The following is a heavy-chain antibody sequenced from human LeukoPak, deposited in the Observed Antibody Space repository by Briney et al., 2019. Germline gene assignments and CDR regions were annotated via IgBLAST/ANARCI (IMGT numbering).Heavy chain of an antibody. CDR3: ARVEWARGNDY. CDR1: GFTVSSNS. D-gene: IGHD1-26*01. Sequence: GGSLRLSCTVSGFTVSSNSMSWVRQAPGKGLEWVSFIYSDNTHYSDSVKGRFTISRDNSKNTLYLQMNSLRAEDTAVYYCARVEWARGNDYWGQGTLVTVSS. J-gene: IGHJ4*02. CDR2: IYSDNT. V-gene: IGHV3-53*01.